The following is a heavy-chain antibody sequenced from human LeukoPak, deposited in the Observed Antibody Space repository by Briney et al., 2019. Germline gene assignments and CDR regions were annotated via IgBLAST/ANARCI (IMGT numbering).Heavy chain of an antibody. CDR1: GFAVSNNY. CDR3: ASGRGYSGYGFDY. J-gene: IGHJ4*02. D-gene: IGHD5-12*01. Sequence: SGGSLSLSCAASGFAVSNNYMTWFRQAPGKGLEWVSVIYSGGSTYYADSVKGRFTISRDNSKNTLYLQMNSLRAEDTAVYYCASGRGYSGYGFDYWGQGTLVTVSS. V-gene: IGHV3-53*01. CDR2: IYSGGST.